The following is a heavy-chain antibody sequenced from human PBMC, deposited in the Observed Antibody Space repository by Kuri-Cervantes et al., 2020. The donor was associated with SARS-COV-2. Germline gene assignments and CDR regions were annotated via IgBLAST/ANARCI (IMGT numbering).Heavy chain of an antibody. CDR2: IIPIFGTA. D-gene: IGHD7-27*01. CDR1: GGTFSSYA. Sequence: SVKVSCKASGGTFSSYAISWVRQAPGQGLEWMGGIIPIFGTANYAQKFQSRVTITTDESTSTAYTELSSLRSEETAESYCARLQLGAWYFDLWGRGTLVTVSS. J-gene: IGHJ2*01. V-gene: IGHV1-69*05. CDR3: ARLQLGAWYFDL.